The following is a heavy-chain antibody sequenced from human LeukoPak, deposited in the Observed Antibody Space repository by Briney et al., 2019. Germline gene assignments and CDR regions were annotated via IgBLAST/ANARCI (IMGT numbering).Heavy chain of an antibody. CDR2: IYTSGST. Sequence: SETLSLTCTVSGGSISSYYWSWIRQPAGKGLEWIGRIYTSGSTNYNPSLKSRVTISVDTSKNQFSLKLSSVTAADTAVYYCAREYYDNPYNWFDPWGQGTLVTVSS. D-gene: IGHD3-9*01. CDR1: GGSISSYY. J-gene: IGHJ5*02. CDR3: AREYYDNPYNWFDP. V-gene: IGHV4-4*07.